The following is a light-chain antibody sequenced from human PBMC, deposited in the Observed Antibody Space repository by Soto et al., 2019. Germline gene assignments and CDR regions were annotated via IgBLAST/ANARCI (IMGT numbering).Light chain of an antibody. Sequence: DIQMTQSPSTLSASVGDRVTITCRASQSISSWLAWYQQKPGKAPKLLIYDASSVESGVPSRFSGSRSGTEFSLTISSLHADDFATYFCQQYNSFWTFGQGTKVEIK. CDR1: QSISSW. CDR2: DAS. V-gene: IGKV1-5*01. CDR3: QQYNSFWT. J-gene: IGKJ1*01.